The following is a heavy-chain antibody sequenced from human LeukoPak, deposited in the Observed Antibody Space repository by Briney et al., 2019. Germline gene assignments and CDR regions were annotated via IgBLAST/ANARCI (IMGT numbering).Heavy chain of an antibody. CDR1: GGSFSGYY. D-gene: IGHD4-17*01. J-gene: IGHJ4*02. Sequence: SETLSLTCAVYGGSFSGYYWSWIRQPPGKGLEWIGSIYYSGSTYYNPSLKSRVTISVDTSKNQFSLKLGSVTAADTAVYYCARDTDGYLDYWGQGTLVTVSS. CDR3: ARDTDGYLDY. V-gene: IGHV4-34*01. CDR2: IYYSGST.